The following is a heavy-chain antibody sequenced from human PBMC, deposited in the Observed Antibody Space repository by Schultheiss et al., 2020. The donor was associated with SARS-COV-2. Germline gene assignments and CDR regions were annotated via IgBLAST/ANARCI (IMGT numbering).Heavy chain of an antibody. J-gene: IGHJ4*02. D-gene: IGHD3-3*01. Sequence: GESLKISCAASGFTFSSYAMSWVRQAPGKGLEWVSAISGSGGSTYYADSVKGRFTISRDNSKNTLYLQMNSLRAEDTAVYYCARGLRSGYRTVDYWGQGTLVTV. CDR2: ISGSGGST. V-gene: IGHV3-23*01. CDR1: GFTFSSYA. CDR3: ARGLRSGYRTVDY.